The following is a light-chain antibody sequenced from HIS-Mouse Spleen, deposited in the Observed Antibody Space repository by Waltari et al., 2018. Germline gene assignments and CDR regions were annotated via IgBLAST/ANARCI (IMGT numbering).Light chain of an antibody. CDR3: CSYAGSSNVV. Sequence: QSALTQPASVSGSPGQSITISCTGTSRDVGSYNLVSWYQQHPGKAPKLMIYEGSKRTSVVSNRFSGSKSGNTASLTISGLQAEDEADYYCCSYAGSSNVVFGGGTKLTVL. CDR1: SRDVGSYNL. CDR2: EGS. V-gene: IGLV2-23*01. J-gene: IGLJ2*01.